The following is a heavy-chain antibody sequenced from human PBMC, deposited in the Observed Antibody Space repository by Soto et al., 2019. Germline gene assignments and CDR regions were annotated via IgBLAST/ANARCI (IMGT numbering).Heavy chain of an antibody. CDR1: GGTFSRYT. V-gene: IGHV1-69*01. D-gene: IGHD3-22*01. CDR2: ITPMFGTP. Sequence: QVQLVQSGAEVKKPGSSVKVSCKASGGTFSRYTITWVRQAPGPGLEWMGGITPMFGTPNYAQKFQGRVTITADESTITAVMELSSMRSEDTAMYYCARDGTLYDSSAYYYLYWGQGTLVTVSS. CDR3: ARDGTLYDSSAYYYLY. J-gene: IGHJ4*02.